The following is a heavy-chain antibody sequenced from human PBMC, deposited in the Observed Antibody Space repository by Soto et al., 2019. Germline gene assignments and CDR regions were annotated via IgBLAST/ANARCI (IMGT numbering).Heavy chain of an antibody. V-gene: IGHV1-2*02. CDR2: INPNSGGT. J-gene: IGHJ5*02. CDR3: ARALRYCSGGSCYVP. CDR1: GYTFTGYD. Sequence: ASVKVSCKASGYTFTGYDIHWVRQAPGQGLEWMGWINPNSGGTNYAQKFQGRVTMTRDTSISTAYMELSRLRSDDTAVYYCARALRYCSGGSCYVPWGQGTLVTVSS. D-gene: IGHD2-15*01.